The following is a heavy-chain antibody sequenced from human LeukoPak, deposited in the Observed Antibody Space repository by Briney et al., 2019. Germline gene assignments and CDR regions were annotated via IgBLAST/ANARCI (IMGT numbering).Heavy chain of an antibody. Sequence: GGSLRLSCAASGFTVSSSYMSWVRQAPGKGLECVSVIYSGDGTYYADSVKGRFTISRDNSKNTLYLQMNSLRAEDTAVYYCAKDRRAAMIVVVTLFDYWGQGTLVTVSS. CDR1: GFTVSSSY. D-gene: IGHD3-22*01. CDR2: IYSGDGT. V-gene: IGHV3-66*01. J-gene: IGHJ4*02. CDR3: AKDRRAAMIVVVTLFDY.